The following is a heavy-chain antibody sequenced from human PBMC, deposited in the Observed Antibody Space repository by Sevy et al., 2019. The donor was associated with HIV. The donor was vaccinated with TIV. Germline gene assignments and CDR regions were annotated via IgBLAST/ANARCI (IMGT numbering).Heavy chain of an antibody. CDR1: GFTVSSNY. V-gene: IGHV3-53*01. Sequence: GGSLRLSCAASGFTVSSNYMSWVRQAPGKGLEWVSVIYSGGSTYYADSVKGRFTISRDNSKNTLYLQMNSLRAEDTAMYYGARVNCSGGSCYYYYGMDVWGQGTTVTVSS. J-gene: IGHJ6*02. CDR3: ARVNCSGGSCYYYYGMDV. D-gene: IGHD2-15*01. CDR2: IYSGGST.